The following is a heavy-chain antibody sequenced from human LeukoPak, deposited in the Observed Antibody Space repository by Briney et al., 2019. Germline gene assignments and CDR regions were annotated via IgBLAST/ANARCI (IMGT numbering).Heavy chain of an antibody. V-gene: IGHV3-33*01. CDR1: GLTFSSYG. Sequence: PGGSLRLSCTASGLTFSSYGMHWVRQAPGKGLEWVALIWYDGSNKYYADSVKGRFTISRDNSKDTLYLQMNSLRVEDTAVYYCARDYGSGIDCWGQGTLVTVSS. CDR2: IWYDGSNK. J-gene: IGHJ4*02. CDR3: ARDYGSGIDC. D-gene: IGHD3-10*01.